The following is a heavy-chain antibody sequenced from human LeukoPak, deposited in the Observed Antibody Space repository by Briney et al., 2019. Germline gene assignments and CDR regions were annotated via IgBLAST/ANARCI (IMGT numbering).Heavy chain of an antibody. D-gene: IGHD4-17*01. V-gene: IGHV3-23*01. CDR1: GFTFSSYS. CDR3: ATTTVTMSTNPH. CDR2: ISGGGGSA. Sequence: GGSLRLSCAASGFTFSSYSMNWVRQAPGKGLEWVSAISGGGGSAYYADSVKGRFTISRDNSKNTLYLQMNSLRAEDTALYYCATTTVTMSTNPHWGQGTLVTVSS. J-gene: IGHJ4*02.